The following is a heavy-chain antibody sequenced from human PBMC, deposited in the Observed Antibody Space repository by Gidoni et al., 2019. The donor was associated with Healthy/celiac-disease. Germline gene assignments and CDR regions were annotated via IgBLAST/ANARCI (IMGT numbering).Heavy chain of an antibody. CDR3: ALDTDVLRFLEWLSPPRARAFDI. V-gene: IGHV3-23*01. CDR1: GFTFRIYA. D-gene: IGHD3-3*01. Sequence: EVQLLESGGGLVQPGGSLRLSCAASGFTFRIYAMSWLRQAPGKGLGWVSAISGSGGSTYYADSVKGRFTISRDNSKNTLYLQMNSLRAEDTAVYYCALDTDVLRFLEWLSPPRARAFDIWGQGTMVTVSS. CDR2: ISGSGGST. J-gene: IGHJ3*02.